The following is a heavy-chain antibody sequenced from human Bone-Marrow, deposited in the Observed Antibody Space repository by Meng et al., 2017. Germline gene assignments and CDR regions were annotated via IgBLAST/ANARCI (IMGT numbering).Heavy chain of an antibody. CDR3: ARGPTTMAYDFDY. J-gene: IGHJ4*02. V-gene: IGHV4-34*01. D-gene: IGHD4-11*01. CDR1: GGSFSDYY. CDR2: INHSGST. Sequence: QVQLQQWGAGLLKPSETLALTCVVSGGSFSDYYWSWIRQPPGKGLEWIGEINHSGSTNYNPSLESRATISVDTSQNNLSLKLSSVTAADSAVYYCARGPTTMAYDFDYWGQGTLVTVSS.